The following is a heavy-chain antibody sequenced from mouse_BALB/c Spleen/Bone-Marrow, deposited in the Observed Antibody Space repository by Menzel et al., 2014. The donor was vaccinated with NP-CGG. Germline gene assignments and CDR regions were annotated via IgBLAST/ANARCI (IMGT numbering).Heavy chain of an antibody. J-gene: IGHJ2*01. Sequence: EVHLVESGGGLVQPGGSLRLSCATSGFTFTDYYMSWVRQPPGKALEWLGFVRSKPNGYTTEYSASVKGRFTISRDNSQSILYLQMNTLRVEDSATYYCTRNMGLLRFDYWGQGTTLTVSS. CDR2: VRSKPNGYTT. V-gene: IGHV7-3*02. CDR3: TRNMGLLRFDY. CDR1: GFTFTDYY. D-gene: IGHD1-1*01.